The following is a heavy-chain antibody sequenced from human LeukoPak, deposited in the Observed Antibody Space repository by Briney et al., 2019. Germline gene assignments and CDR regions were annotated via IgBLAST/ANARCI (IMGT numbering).Heavy chain of an antibody. Sequence: PGGSLRLSCAASGFTFSSYAMSWVRQAPGKGLEWVSAISGSGGSTYYADSVKGRFTTSRDNSKNTLYLQMNSLRAEDTAVYYCAKDNCSGGSCEFGALDYWGQGTLVTVSS. CDR1: GFTFSSYA. D-gene: IGHD2-15*01. V-gene: IGHV3-23*01. CDR2: ISGSGGST. CDR3: AKDNCSGGSCEFGALDY. J-gene: IGHJ4*02.